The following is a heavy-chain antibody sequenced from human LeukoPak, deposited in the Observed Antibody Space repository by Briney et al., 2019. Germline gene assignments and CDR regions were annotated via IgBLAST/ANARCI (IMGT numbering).Heavy chain of an antibody. J-gene: IGHJ4*02. Sequence: GGSLRLSCAASGFTFSSYGMSWVRQAPGKGLEWVSSISGSGGNTYYADSVKGRFAISRDNSKSTMYLQMNSLRAEDTAVYHCAKTNGYYDLWGQGTLVTVSS. CDR2: ISGSGGNT. CDR1: GFTFSSYG. CDR3: AKTNGYYDL. D-gene: IGHD3-22*01. V-gene: IGHV3-23*01.